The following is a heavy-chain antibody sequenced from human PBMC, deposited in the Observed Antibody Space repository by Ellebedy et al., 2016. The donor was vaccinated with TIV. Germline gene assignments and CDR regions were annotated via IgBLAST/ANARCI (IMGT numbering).Heavy chain of an antibody. CDR3: ATDGSYGDYLSPTHAFAF. Sequence: GESLKISCAASGFSFRSYWMSWVRQAPGKGLEWVANINQDGSDKYYVDSVKGRSAISRDNAKNSLYLQMNSLRAEDTSVYYCATDGSYGDYLSPTHAFAFWGRGTMVSVSS. D-gene: IGHD4-17*01. J-gene: IGHJ3*01. V-gene: IGHV3-7*01. CDR1: GFSFRSYW. CDR2: INQDGSDK.